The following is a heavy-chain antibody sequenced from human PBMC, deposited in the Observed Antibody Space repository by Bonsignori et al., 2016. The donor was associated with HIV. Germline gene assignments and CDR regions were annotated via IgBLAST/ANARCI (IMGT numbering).Heavy chain of an antibody. CDR3: ARIGSGLKYYYYYYMDV. Sequence: WIRQPPGKGLEWIGSISYSGTTYSNPSLTRRVTMSIDTSKRQFSLALASVSAADTAVYYCARIGSGLKYYYYYYMDVWGKGTTVTVSS. V-gene: IGHV4-39*07. J-gene: IGHJ6*03. CDR2: ISYSGTT. D-gene: IGHD3/OR15-3a*01.